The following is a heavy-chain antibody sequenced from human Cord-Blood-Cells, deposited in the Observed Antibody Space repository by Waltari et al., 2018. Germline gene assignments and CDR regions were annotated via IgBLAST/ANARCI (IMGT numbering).Heavy chain of an antibody. J-gene: IGHJ6*02. Sequence: QVQLVESGGGVVQPGRSLRRSCAVTGWTFSSSGVHCVRHAPGKGVVWVAVIWYDGSNKYYADSVKGRFTISRDNSKNTLYLQMNSLRAEDTAVYYCARSYDFWSGYYKPLGGMDVWGQGTTVTVSS. CDR3: ARSYDFWSGYYKPLGGMDV. V-gene: IGHV3-33*01. CDR1: GWTFSSSG. CDR2: IWYDGSNK. D-gene: IGHD3-3*01.